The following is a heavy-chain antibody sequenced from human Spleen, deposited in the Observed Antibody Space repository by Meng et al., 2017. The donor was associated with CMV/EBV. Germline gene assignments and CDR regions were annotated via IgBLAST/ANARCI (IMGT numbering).Heavy chain of an antibody. V-gene: IGHV4-61*08. CDR1: GGSISSGGYY. J-gene: IGHJ6*02. Sequence: SETLSLTCTVSGGSISSGGYYWSWARQPPGKGLEWIGYVYFSGSTKFNPSLKSRVTMSMDASKSQFSLDLSSITTADTAMYFCASSGYSFYYYAMDVWGQGTAVTVSS. CDR2: VYFSGST. D-gene: IGHD4-23*01. CDR3: ASSGYSFYYYAMDV.